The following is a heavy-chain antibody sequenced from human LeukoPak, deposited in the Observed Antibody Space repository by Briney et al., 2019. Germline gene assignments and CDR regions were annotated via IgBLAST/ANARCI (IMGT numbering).Heavy chain of an antibody. CDR3: ARALNPGWFDP. CDR1: GGSINGYY. Sequence: SETLSLTCTVSGGSINGYYWTWIRQPPGKGLEWIGYIYYSGSTNYNPSLKSRVTISVDTSKNQFSLKLSSVTAADTAVYYCARALNPGWFDPWGQGTLVTVSS. J-gene: IGHJ5*02. V-gene: IGHV4-59*01. CDR2: IYYSGST.